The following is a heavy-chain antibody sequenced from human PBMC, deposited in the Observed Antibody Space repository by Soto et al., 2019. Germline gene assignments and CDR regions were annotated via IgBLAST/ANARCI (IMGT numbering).Heavy chain of an antibody. Sequence: ASVKVSCKVSGYTLTELSMHWVRQAPGKGLEWMGGFDPSGGGASYAQKFQGRVTMTRDTSTSTVYMELSSLRSEDTAVYYCARDRDDSSGYYGTLGDYWGQGTLVTVSS. D-gene: IGHD3-22*01. CDR1: GYTLTELS. CDR2: FDPSGGGA. V-gene: IGHV1-24*01. J-gene: IGHJ4*02. CDR3: ARDRDDSSGYYGTLGDY.